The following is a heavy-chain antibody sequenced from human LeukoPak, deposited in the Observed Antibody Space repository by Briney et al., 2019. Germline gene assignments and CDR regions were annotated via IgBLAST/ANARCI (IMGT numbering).Heavy chain of an antibody. CDR2: FYHDGST. J-gene: IGHJ4*02. D-gene: IGHD6-13*01. Sequence: SETLSLTCAVSGVSISSGACSWSWIRQAPGKGLEWIGYFYHDGSTYYNPSLKSRVTMSVDRSKNQFSLKLGSVTAADTAVYYCASVPAAAHRGYFDYWGQGTLVTVSS. CDR3: ASVPAAAHRGYFDY. V-gene: IGHV4-30-2*01. CDR1: GVSISSGACS.